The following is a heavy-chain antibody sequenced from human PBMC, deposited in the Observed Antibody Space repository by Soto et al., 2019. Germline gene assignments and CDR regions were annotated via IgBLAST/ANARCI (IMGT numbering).Heavy chain of an antibody. Sequence: SETLSLTCTVSGGSISSYYWSWIRQPPGKGLEWIGYIYYSGSTNYNPSLKSRVTISVDTSKNQFSLKLSSVTAADTAVYYCARVGCSGGSCHGGYFDYWGQGTLVTVSS. CDR3: ARVGCSGGSCHGGYFDY. CDR2: IYYSGST. D-gene: IGHD2-15*01. V-gene: IGHV4-59*01. J-gene: IGHJ4*02. CDR1: GGSISSYY.